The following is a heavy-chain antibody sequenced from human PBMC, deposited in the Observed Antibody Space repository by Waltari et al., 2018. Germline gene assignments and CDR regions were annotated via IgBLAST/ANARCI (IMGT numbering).Heavy chain of an antibody. Sequence: QVHLLESGGGVVQPGRSLSLSCAASEFPFNNYGIHWVRQAPGKGLEWVAFISYDGRNKYYADSVKGRFTISSDNSKNTLFLQMNSLRAEDTAVYYCARERVLRFLEWIFDYWGQGTLVTVSS. J-gene: IGHJ4*02. CDR1: EFPFNNYG. CDR2: ISYDGRNK. D-gene: IGHD3-3*01. V-gene: IGHV3-30*03. CDR3: ARERVLRFLEWIFDY.